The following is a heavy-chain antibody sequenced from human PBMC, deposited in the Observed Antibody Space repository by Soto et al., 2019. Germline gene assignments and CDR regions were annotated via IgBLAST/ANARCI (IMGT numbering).Heavy chain of an antibody. Sequence: QVPLVQSGAEVKQTGSSVKISCKTSGHPLSYRYLHWFGQAPGQAFEWMGRMRPLIGDTNNAQKVHDRLTLTRDRPMTTAYMELRSLTSDDTAIYYCAGEGSYETLSGNSHIFDWGQGTLVSVSS. J-gene: IGHJ4*02. CDR2: MRPLIGDT. CDR3: AGEGSYETLSGNSHIFD. V-gene: IGHV1-45*02. CDR1: GHPLSYRY. D-gene: IGHD3-9*01.